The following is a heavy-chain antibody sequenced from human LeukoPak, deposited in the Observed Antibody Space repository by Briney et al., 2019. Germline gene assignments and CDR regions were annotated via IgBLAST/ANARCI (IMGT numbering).Heavy chain of an antibody. CDR3: AKDPGYCSSTSCYGDYYFDY. CDR2: IRYDGSNR. V-gene: IGHV3-30*02. CDR1: GFTFSSYG. J-gene: IGHJ4*02. D-gene: IGHD2-2*01. Sequence: GGSLRLSCAASGFTFSSYGMHWVRQAPGKGLEWVAFIRYDGSNRYYADSVKGRFTISRDNSKNTLYLQMNSLRAEDTAVYYCAKDPGYCSSTSCYGDYYFDYWGQGTLVTVSS.